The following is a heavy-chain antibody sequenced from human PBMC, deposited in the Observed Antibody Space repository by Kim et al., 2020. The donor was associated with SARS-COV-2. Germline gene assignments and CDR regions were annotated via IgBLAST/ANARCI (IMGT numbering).Heavy chain of an antibody. Sequence: YNADSGKGQFTISRSNAKNSLYLQMTSLRAEDTAVYYCARDYAGAAHFDYWGQGTLVTVSS. CDR3: ARDYAGAAHFDY. V-gene: IGHV3-21*01. J-gene: IGHJ4*02. D-gene: IGHD3-16*01.